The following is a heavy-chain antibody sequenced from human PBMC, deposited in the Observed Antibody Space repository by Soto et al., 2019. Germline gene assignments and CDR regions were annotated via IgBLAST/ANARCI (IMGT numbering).Heavy chain of an antibody. CDR3: ARRFSSRVWYFDL. V-gene: IGHV4-39*01. J-gene: IGHJ2*01. Sequence: QLQLQESGPGLVKPSETLSLTCAVSGDSISSSSYYWGWIRQPPGKGLEWIGSIYYSGSTYYNPSLKSRFTISVDTSKNPFSLKLRSVTAADTAVYYCARRFSSRVWYFDLWGRGTLVTVSS. CDR1: GDSISSSSYY. CDR2: IYYSGST. D-gene: IGHD6-19*01.